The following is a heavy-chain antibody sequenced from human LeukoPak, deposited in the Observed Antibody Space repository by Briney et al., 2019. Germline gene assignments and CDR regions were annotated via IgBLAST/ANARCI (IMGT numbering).Heavy chain of an antibody. CDR3: TRGSEGFTAYDDY. CDR1: GFNVGDYA. J-gene: IGHJ4*02. V-gene: IGHV3-49*04. D-gene: IGHD5-12*01. Sequence: PGRSLRLSCTVSGFNVGDYAMSWVRQAPGKGLEWVGFIRRKTFGGTADYAASVEGRFTISRDDSHNTVYLQMNGLKTEDTGVYYCTRGSEGFTAYDDYWGRGTLVTVSS. CDR2: IRRKTFGGTA.